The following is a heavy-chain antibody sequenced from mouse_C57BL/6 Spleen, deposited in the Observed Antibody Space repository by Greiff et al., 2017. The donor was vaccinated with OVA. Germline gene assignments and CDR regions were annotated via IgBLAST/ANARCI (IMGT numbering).Heavy chain of an antibody. D-gene: IGHD4-1*01. CDR2: IYPSDSYT. V-gene: IGHV1-50*01. CDR3: ASRGMGLYAMDY. Sequence: QVQLKQPGAELVKPGASVKLSCKASGYTFTSYWMQWVKQRPGQGLEWIGEIYPSDSYTNYNQKFKGKATLTVDTSSSTAYMQLSSLTSEYSAVDDCASRGMGLYAMDYWGQGTSVTVSS. CDR1: GYTFTSYW. J-gene: IGHJ4*01.